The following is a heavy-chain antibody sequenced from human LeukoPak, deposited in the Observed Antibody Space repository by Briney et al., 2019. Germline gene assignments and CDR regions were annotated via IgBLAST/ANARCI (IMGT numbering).Heavy chain of an antibody. CDR1: GYTFTSYY. V-gene: IGHV1-46*01. D-gene: IGHD4-17*01. Sequence: GASVKVSCKASGYTFTSYYMHWVRQAPGQGLEWMGIINPSGGSTSYAQKFQGRVTVTRDMSTSTVYMELSSLRSEDTAVYYCARDQPQYGDYVTPLDYWGQGTLVTVSS. CDR3: ARDQPQYGDYVTPLDY. CDR2: INPSGGST. J-gene: IGHJ4*02.